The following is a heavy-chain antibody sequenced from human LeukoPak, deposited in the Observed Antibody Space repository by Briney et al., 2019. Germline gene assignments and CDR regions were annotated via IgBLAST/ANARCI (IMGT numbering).Heavy chain of an antibody. CDR2: SIPIFGTA. Sequence: SVQVSCKASGGTFSSHAIRGVRQAPGQGLEWMGGSIPIFGTANYAQKFQGRVTITADESTSTAYMELSSLRSEDTAVYYCARDHGWFGELPPRYFDYWGQGTLVTVSS. D-gene: IGHD3-10*01. CDR3: ARDHGWFGELPPRYFDY. V-gene: IGHV1-69*01. J-gene: IGHJ4*02. CDR1: GGTFSSHA.